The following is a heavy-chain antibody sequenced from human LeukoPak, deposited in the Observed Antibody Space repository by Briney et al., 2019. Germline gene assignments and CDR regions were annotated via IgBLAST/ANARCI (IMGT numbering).Heavy chain of an antibody. D-gene: IGHD6-19*01. Sequence: ASVKVSCKASGYTFTGYCMHWVRQAPGQGLEWMGWINPKSGGTNYAQKFQGRVTMTRDTSISTTYMELSRLRSDDTAVYYCARDLGISGWYAPPLGYFDYWGQGTLLTVSS. CDR3: ARDLGISGWYAPPLGYFDY. J-gene: IGHJ4*02. V-gene: IGHV1-2*02. CDR2: INPKSGGT. CDR1: GYTFTGYC.